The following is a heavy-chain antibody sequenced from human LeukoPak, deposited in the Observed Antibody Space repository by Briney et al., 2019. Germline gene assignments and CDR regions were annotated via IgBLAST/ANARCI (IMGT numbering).Heavy chain of an antibody. D-gene: IGHD5-18*01. J-gene: IGHJ4*02. Sequence: PSETLSLTCTVSGGSISSYYWSWIRQPAGKGLEWIGRIYTSGSTNYNPSLKSRVTMSVDTSKNQFSLKLSSVTAADTAVYYCARVLSGYTAMVSFDYWGQGALVTVSS. V-gene: IGHV4-4*07. CDR2: IYTSGST. CDR3: ARVLSGYTAMVSFDY. CDR1: GGSISSYY.